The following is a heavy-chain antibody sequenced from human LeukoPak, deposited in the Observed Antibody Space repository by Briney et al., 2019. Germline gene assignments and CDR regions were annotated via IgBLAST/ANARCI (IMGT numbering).Heavy chain of an antibody. Sequence: SQTLSLTCTVSGGSMRYFYWSWIRQPPGKGLEWIGHIYYSGSTSYNPSLKSRVSISVDTSKNQFSLKLSSVTAADTAVYYCARVYCSSTSCSLRGYHFYYMDVWGKGTTVTVSS. J-gene: IGHJ6*03. CDR2: IYYSGST. V-gene: IGHV4-59*01. CDR1: GGSMRYFY. D-gene: IGHD2-2*01. CDR3: ARVYCSSTSCSLRGYHFYYMDV.